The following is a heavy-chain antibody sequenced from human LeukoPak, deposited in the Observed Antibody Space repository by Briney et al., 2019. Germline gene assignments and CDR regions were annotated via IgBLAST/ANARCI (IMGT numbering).Heavy chain of an antibody. D-gene: IGHD3-16*02. CDR3: AKKASMITLGGVIEPYYFDY. V-gene: IGHV3-23*01. CDR2: ISGSGGST. CDR1: GFTFSSYA. Sequence: GGSLRLSCAASGFTFSSYAMSWVRQAPGKGLEWVSAISGSGGSTYYADSVKGRFTISRDNSKNTLYLQMNSLRAEDTAVYYCAKKASMITLGGVIEPYYFDYWGQGTLVTVST. J-gene: IGHJ4*02.